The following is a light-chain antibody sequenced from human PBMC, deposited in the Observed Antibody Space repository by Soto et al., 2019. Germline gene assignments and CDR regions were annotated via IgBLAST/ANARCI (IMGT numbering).Light chain of an antibody. Sequence: DIVLTQSPGTLSLSPGERATLSCRASQSVSSSFLAWYQQKPGQAPRLLIYGASSRATGIPDRFSGSGSATDFTLTISRLEPEDFAVYYCQQYGSSLLTFGGETKVEIK. J-gene: IGKJ4*01. V-gene: IGKV3-20*01. CDR1: QSVSSSF. CDR3: QQYGSSLLT. CDR2: GAS.